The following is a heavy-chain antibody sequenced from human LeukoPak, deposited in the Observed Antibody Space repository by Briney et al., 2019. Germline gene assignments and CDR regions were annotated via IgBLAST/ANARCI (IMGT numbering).Heavy chain of an antibody. CDR3: ARFEWFGDPKGADYFDY. V-gene: IGHV1-69*04. Sequence: GASVKVACKASGGTFSSYAISWVRQAPGQGLEWMGRIIPILGIANYAQKFQGRVTITADKSTSTAYMELRSLRSDDTAVYYCARFEWFGDPKGADYFDYWGQGTLVTVSS. CDR2: IIPILGIA. CDR1: GGTFSSYA. J-gene: IGHJ4*02. D-gene: IGHD3-10*01.